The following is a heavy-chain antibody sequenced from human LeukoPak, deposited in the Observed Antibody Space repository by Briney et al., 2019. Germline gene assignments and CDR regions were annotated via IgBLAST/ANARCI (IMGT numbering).Heavy chain of an antibody. Sequence: GGSLRLSCVASEFTFSSYAMHWVRQAPGKGLEWVTVTSYDASNKYYADSVKGRFTISRDNSKNTLYLQMNSLRAEDTAVYYCAGGIKQWLVPDYWGQGTLVTVSS. CDR3: AGGIKQWLVPDY. V-gene: IGHV3-30-3*01. CDR1: EFTFSSYA. CDR2: TSYDASNK. D-gene: IGHD6-19*01. J-gene: IGHJ4*02.